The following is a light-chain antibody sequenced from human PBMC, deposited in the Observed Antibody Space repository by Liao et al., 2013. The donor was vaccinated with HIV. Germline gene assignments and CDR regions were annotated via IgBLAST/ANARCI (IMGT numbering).Light chain of an antibody. V-gene: IGLV3-21*01. J-gene: IGLJ1*01. CDR2: YDS. CDR1: NIGSKS. CDR3: QTWDSGTGV. Sequence: SYVLTQPPSVSVAPGKTARIPCGGNNIGSKSVHWYQQKPGQAPVLVIYYDSDRPSGIPERFSGSNSGNTATLTISGTQAMDEADYYCQTWDSGTGVFGTGTKVTV.